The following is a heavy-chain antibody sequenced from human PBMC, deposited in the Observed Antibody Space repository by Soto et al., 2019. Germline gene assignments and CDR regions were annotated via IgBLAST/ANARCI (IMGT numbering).Heavy chain of an antibody. J-gene: IGHJ4*02. V-gene: IGHV4-4*02. D-gene: IGHD5-18*01. CDR2: IHRGGSS. CDR1: GGSISSTNW. CDR3: ERMLTSVLAHTVTPNFDS. Sequence: QIQLQESGPGLVKPSGTVSLTCTVSGGSISSTNWCSCVRQPPGMGLEWIGDIHRGGSSNFNSSLESLLRLSADKSKNQVSLTVHSVHAADTALYFCERMLTSVLAHTVTPNFDSWGQGTLVTVS.